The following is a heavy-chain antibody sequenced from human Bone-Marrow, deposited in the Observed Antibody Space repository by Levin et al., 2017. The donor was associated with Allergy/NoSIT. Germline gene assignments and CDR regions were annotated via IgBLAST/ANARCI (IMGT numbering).Heavy chain of an antibody. V-gene: IGHV1-69*06. Sequence: KISCKASGGTFSSYAISWVRQAPGQGLEWMGGIIPIFGTANYAQKFQGRVTITADKSTSTAYMELSSLRSEDTAVYYCARGVSSSSDVSDYWGQGTLVTVSS. J-gene: IGHJ4*02. CDR3: ARGVSSSSDVSDY. D-gene: IGHD6-6*01. CDR2: IIPIFGTA. CDR1: GGTFSSYA.